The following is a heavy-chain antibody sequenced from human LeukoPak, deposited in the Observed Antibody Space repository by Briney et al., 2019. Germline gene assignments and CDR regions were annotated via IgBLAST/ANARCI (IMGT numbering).Heavy chain of an antibody. D-gene: IGHD3-22*01. Sequence: PSETLSLTCTVSGGFISSYYWSWIRQPPGKGLEWIGYIYTSGSTNYNPSLKSRVTISVDTSKNQFSLKLSSVTAADAAVYYCARDYYDSSALGVNAFDIWGQGTMVTVSS. V-gene: IGHV4-4*09. J-gene: IGHJ3*02. CDR1: GGFISSYY. CDR2: IYTSGST. CDR3: ARDYYDSSALGVNAFDI.